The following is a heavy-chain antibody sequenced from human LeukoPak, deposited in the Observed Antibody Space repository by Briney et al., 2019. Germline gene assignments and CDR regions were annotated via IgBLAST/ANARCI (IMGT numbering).Heavy chain of an antibody. CDR1: GGTFSSYA. CDR2: IIPILGIA. D-gene: IGHD1-26*01. V-gene: IGHV1-69*04. CDR3: ARDPSGSYRRYNNWFDP. Sequence: ASVKVSCKASGGTFSSYAISWVRQAPGQGLEWMGRIIPILGIANYAQKFQGRVTITADKSTSTAYMELSSLRSEDTAVYYCARDPSGSYRRYNNWFDPWGQGTLVTVSS. J-gene: IGHJ5*02.